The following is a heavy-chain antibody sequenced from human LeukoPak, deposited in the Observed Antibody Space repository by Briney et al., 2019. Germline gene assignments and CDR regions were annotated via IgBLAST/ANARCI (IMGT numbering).Heavy chain of an antibody. J-gene: IGHJ4*02. V-gene: IGHV1-8*01. CDR1: AYTFTTSD. Sequence: ASVKVSCKASAYTFTTSDINWVRQAAGQGLEWMGWMNPNSGHAGYAQRFQGRVTMTRNTSISTAYMELNSLRAEDTAVYYCARDRATYNSGSYYNVTRLDYWGQGTLVTVSS. CDR2: MNPNSGHA. CDR3: ARDRATYNSGSYYNVTRLDY. D-gene: IGHD3-10*01.